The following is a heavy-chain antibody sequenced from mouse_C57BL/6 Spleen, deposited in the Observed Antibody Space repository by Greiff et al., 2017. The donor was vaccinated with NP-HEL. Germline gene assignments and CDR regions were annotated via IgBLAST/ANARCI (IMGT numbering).Heavy chain of an antibody. CDR1: GYTFTSYW. CDR2: IDPSDSYT. J-gene: IGHJ3*01. Sequence: QVQLKQPGAELVMPGASVKLSCKASGYTFTSYWMHWVKQRPGQGLRWIGEIDPSDSYTNYNQKFKGKSTLTVDKSSSTAYMQLSSLTSEDSAVYYCARPPAYWGQGTLVTVSA. CDR3: ARPPAY. V-gene: IGHV1-69*01.